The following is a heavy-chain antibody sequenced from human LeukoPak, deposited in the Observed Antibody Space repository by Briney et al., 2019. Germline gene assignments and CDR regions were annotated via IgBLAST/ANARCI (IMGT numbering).Heavy chain of an antibody. Sequence: SETLSLTCTVSGGSISSYYWSWIRQPAGKGLEWIGRIYTSGSTNYNPSLKSRVTMSVDTSKNQFSLELSSVTAADTAVYYCARENYGMVITTAYDYWGQGTLVTVSS. D-gene: IGHD3-22*01. J-gene: IGHJ4*02. CDR1: GGSISSYY. CDR3: ARENYGMVITTAYDY. V-gene: IGHV4-4*07. CDR2: IYTSGST.